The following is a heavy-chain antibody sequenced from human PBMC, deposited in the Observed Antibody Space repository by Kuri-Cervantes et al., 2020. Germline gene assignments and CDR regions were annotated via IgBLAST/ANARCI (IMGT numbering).Heavy chain of an antibody. CDR2: SCGSSI. CDR3: AGSRSGLF. J-gene: IGHJ4*02. Sequence: GESLKISCAASGFTFSDYYMSCNSCGSSIYYADSVKGRFTISRDNAKNSLYLQMNSLRADDTAVYFCAGSRSGLFWGQGTLVTVSS. V-gene: IGHV3-69-1*02. CDR1: GFTFSDYY. D-gene: IGHD3-16*01.